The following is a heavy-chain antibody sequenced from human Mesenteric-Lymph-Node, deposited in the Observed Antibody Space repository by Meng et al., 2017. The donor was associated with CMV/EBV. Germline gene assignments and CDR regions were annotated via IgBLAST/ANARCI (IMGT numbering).Heavy chain of an antibody. CDR1: GASLSTSGYY. J-gene: IGHJ4*02. CDR3: ARRRIRSTLELGVRGFDY. D-gene: IGHD1-7*01. Sequence: SETLSLTCTVSGASLSTSGYYWSWIRQPPGKGLEWIGEINHSGSTNYNPSLKSPVTISVDTSKNQFSLNLSSVTAADTAVYYCARRRIRSTLELGVRGFDYWGQGTLVTVSS. V-gene: IGHV4-39*07. CDR2: INHSGST.